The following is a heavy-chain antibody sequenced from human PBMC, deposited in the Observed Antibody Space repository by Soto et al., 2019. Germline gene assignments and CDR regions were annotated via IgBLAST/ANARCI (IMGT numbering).Heavy chain of an antibody. V-gene: IGHV5-51*01. D-gene: IGHD6-19*01. Sequence: PAESVTISCDGSGYSFTSYGIVWVRQMPGKCLEWMGTIYPGDSDTRYSPSFQGQVTISADKSIRTAYLQWSSLKASDTAMYYCARHHSSGFDYWGQGTMVTVSS. CDR3: ARHHSSGFDY. J-gene: IGHJ4*02. CDR1: GYSFTSYG. CDR2: IYPGDSDT.